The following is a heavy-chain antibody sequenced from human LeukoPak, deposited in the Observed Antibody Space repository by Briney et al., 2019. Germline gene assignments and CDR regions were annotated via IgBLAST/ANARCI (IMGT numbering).Heavy chain of an antibody. J-gene: IGHJ6*02. CDR2: IIPIFGTA. Sequence: ASVKVSCKASGYTFTSYGISWVRQAPGQGLEWMGGIIPIFGTANYAQKFQGRVTITADESTSTAYMELSSLRSEDTAVYYCARVGIISGWYNMDVWGQGTTVTVSS. CDR3: ARVGIISGWYNMDV. D-gene: IGHD6-19*01. V-gene: IGHV1-69*13. CDR1: GYTFTSYG.